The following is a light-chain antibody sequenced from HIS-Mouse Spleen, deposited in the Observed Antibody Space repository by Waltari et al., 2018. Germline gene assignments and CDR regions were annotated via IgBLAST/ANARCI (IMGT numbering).Light chain of an antibody. CDR2: DVS. Sequence: QSALTQPRSVSGSPGQSVTISCTGTSSDLGGYNYVSWYQQHPGKAPKLMIYDVSKRPSGVPDRFSGSKSGNTASLTISGLQAEDEADYYCCSYAGSYNWVFGGGTKLTVL. V-gene: IGLV2-11*01. J-gene: IGLJ3*02. CDR1: SSDLGGYNY. CDR3: CSYAGSYNWV.